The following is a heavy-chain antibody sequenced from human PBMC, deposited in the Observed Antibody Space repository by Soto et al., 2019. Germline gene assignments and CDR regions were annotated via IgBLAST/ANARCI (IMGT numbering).Heavy chain of an antibody. CDR2: IIPIFGTA. CDR1: GGTSSSYA. V-gene: IGHV1-69*13. J-gene: IGHJ4*02. D-gene: IGHD6-6*01. Sequence: AASVKVSCKASGGTSSSYAISWVRQAPGQGLEWMGGIIPIFGTANYAQKFQGRVTITADESTSTAYMELSSLRSEDTAVYYCASHLSSIAAGRYDYWGQGTLVTVSS. CDR3: ASHLSSIAAGRYDY.